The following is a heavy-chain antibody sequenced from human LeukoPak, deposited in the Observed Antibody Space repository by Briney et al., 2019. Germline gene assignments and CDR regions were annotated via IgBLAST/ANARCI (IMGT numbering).Heavy chain of an antibody. J-gene: IGHJ4*02. CDR2: ISWNSGSI. CDR1: GFTFDDYT. Sequence: GGSLRLSCAASGFTFDDYTMHWVRQAPGKGLEWVSGISWNSGSIGYADSVKGRFIISRDNAKNSLYLQMNSLRAEDMALYYCAKAEGVAAAGTDWGQGTLVTVSS. D-gene: IGHD6-13*01. CDR3: AKAEGVAAAGTD. V-gene: IGHV3-9*03.